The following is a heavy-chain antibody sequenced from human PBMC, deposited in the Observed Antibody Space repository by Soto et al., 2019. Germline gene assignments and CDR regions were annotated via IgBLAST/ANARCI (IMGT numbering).Heavy chain of an antibody. CDR2: IWYDGSNK. CDR1: GFTLSSYG. Sequence: WSLRRSCAASGFTLSSYGMHWVRQAPFKGLEWVAVIWYDGSNKYYADSVKGRFTISRDNSKNTLYLQMNSLRAEDTAVYYCARDGYNYVDDYYFEYWGQGTLDSVSS. CDR3: ARDGYNYVDDYYFEY. J-gene: IGHJ4*02. D-gene: IGHD5-18*01. V-gene: IGHV3-33*01.